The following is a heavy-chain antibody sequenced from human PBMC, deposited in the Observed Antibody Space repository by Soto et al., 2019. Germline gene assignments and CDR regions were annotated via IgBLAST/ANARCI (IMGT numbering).Heavy chain of an antibody. CDR1: VFTFXSYE. J-gene: IGHJ4*02. V-gene: IGHV3-48*03. CDR3: ARFSKQLVDY. D-gene: IGHD6-6*01. CDR2: ISSSGSTI. Sequence: PGGSLRLSYAASVFTFXSYEMNWVRQAPGEGLEWVAYISSSGSTIYYADSVKGRFIISRDNAKNSLYLQMNSLRAEDTAVYYCARFSKQLVDYGGQGTRVKVSS.